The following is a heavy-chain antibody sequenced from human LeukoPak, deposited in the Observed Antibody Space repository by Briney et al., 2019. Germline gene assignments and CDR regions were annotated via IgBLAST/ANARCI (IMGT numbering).Heavy chain of an antibody. V-gene: IGHV4-59*01. J-gene: IGHJ4*02. CDR1: GASISSYY. CDR2: IYYSERP. CDR3: ARVCIPRFRGDPWGGGDY. D-gene: IGHD3-3*01. Sequence: PSETLSLTCTVSGASISSYYWSWIRQPPGKGLEWIGYIYYSERPNYNPSLKSRVTISVDTSKNQFSLKLASLTAADTAVYYCARVCIPRFRGDPWGGGDYWGQGTLVTVSS.